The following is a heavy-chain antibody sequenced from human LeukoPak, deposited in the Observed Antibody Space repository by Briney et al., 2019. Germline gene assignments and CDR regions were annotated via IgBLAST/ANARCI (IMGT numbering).Heavy chain of an antibody. D-gene: IGHD3-16*01. CDR2: ISAYNGNT. J-gene: IGHJ4*02. Sequence: ASVKVSCKASGGTFISYAISWVRQAPGQGLEWMGWISAYNGNTNYAQKLQGRVTMTTDTSTSTAYMELRSLRSDDTAVYYCAAGGEQLPFDYWGQGTLVTVSS. CDR1: GGTFISYA. CDR3: AAGGEQLPFDY. V-gene: IGHV1-18*01.